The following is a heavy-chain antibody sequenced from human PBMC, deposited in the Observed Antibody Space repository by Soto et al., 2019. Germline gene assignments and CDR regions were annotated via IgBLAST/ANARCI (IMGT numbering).Heavy chain of an antibody. CDR1: GFTFSSYA. D-gene: IGHD1-26*01. CDR2: ISGSGGST. CDR3: AKGSGSYSYDSFDY. Sequence: LSLTCAASGFTFSSYAMSWVRQAPGKGLEWVSAISGSGGSTYYADSVKGRFTISRDNSKNTLYLQMNSLRAEDTAVYYCAKGSGSYSYDSFDYWGQGTLVTVSS. J-gene: IGHJ4*02. V-gene: IGHV3-23*01.